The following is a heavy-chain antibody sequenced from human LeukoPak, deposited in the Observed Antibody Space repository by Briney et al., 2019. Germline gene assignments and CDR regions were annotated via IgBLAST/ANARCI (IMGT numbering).Heavy chain of an antibody. CDR2: IYYSGNT. CDR3: ARGLHLGCSGGSCYPATQFLPNWFDP. J-gene: IGHJ5*02. CDR1: GGSISGTSYY. D-gene: IGHD2-15*01. Sequence: SETLSLTCTVSGGSISGTSYYWGWIRQPPGKGLEWIGSIYYSGNTYYNPSLKSRVSISVDTSKNHFSLMLNSVTAADTAVYYCARGLHLGCSGGSCYPATQFLPNWFDPWGQGTLVTVSS. V-gene: IGHV4-39*02.